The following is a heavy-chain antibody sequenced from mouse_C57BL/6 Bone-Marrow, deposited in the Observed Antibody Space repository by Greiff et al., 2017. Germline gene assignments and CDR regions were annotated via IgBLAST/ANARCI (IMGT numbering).Heavy chain of an antibody. V-gene: IGHV5-9-1*02. D-gene: IGHD1-1*01. J-gene: IGHJ4*01. CDR1: GFTFSSYA. CDR3: TRETTVVAPYAMDY. CDR2: ISSGGDYI. Sequence: EVMLVESGEGLVKPGGSLKLSCAASGFTFSSYAMSWVRQTPEKRLEWVAYISSGGDYIYYADTVKGRFTISRDNARNTLYLQMSSLKSEDTAMYYCTRETTVVAPYAMDYWGQGTSVTVSS.